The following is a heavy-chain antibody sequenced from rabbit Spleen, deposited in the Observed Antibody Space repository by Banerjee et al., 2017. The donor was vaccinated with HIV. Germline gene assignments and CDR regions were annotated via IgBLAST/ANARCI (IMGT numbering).Heavy chain of an antibody. CDR1: GFSVRNNYY. V-gene: IGHV1S45*01. J-gene: IGHJ4*01. Sequence: QEQAVESGGDLVQPEGSLTLTSTASGFSVRNNYYMCWGRQAPGKGLEWIACIYGGDGTSTAYANWAKCRFTISKASSTTVPLQMTSLTAADTATYICARDLVTVIGWNFNLWGPCTLVTVS. D-gene: IGHD5-1*01. CDR2: IYGGDGTST. CDR3: ARDLVTVIGWNFNL.